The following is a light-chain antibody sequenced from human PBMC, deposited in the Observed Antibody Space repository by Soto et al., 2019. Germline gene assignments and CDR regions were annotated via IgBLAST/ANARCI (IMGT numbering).Light chain of an antibody. V-gene: IGLV3-1*01. CDR1: KVGKKY. CDR2: QDV. Sequence: SYELTQPPSVSVSPGQTASITCSGAKVGKKYVCWYQQKAGQSPVLVIYQDVKRPSGIPERFSGSNSGNTATLTISETQGVDEADYYCQAWDDSTRVFGTGTKVTVL. CDR3: QAWDDSTRV. J-gene: IGLJ1*01.